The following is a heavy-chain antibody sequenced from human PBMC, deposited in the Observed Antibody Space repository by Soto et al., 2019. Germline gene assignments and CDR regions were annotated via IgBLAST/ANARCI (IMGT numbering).Heavy chain of an antibody. CDR2: IYYSGST. CDR3: ARERYYDRSGYEGAFDI. J-gene: IGHJ3*02. V-gene: IGHV4-30-4*01. D-gene: IGHD3-22*01. Sequence: PSETLSLTCTVSGGSISSGDYYWSWIRQPPGEGLEWIAYIYYSGSTYYNPSLKSRVTISVDTSKNQFSLKLSSVTAADTAVYYCARERYYDRSGYEGAFDIWGQGTMVT. CDR1: GGSISSGDYY.